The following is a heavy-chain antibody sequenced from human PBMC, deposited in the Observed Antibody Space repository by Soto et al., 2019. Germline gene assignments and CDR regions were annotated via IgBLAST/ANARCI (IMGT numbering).Heavy chain of an antibody. CDR2: MNPNSGDT. Sequence: QVQLVQSGAEVKKPGASIRVSCKASGYSFTSYDMHWVRQATGHGLEWMGWMNPNSGDTEYAQKFQGRVTMTTDTSTRIAYMELSSLTSEDTAVYYCARVGFLVRCPIDAWGQGTLVTVSS. J-gene: IGHJ5*02. V-gene: IGHV1-8*01. CDR3: ARVGFLVRCPIDA. D-gene: IGHD3-3*01. CDR1: GYSFTSYD.